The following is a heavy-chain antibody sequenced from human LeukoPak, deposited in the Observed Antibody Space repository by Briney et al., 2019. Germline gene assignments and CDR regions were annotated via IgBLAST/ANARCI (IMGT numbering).Heavy chain of an antibody. CDR2: ISSSGTTI. CDR1: GFPFSSYE. Sequence: PGGSLSLSCAASGFPFSSYEMNWVRQAPGKGLEWVSYISSSGTTIYYADSVKGRFTISRDNAKNSLYLQMNSLRAEDTAVYYCARAGYCSGGSCYTTFDYWGQGTLVTVSS. CDR3: ARAGYCSGGSCYTTFDY. V-gene: IGHV3-48*03. J-gene: IGHJ4*02. D-gene: IGHD2-15*01.